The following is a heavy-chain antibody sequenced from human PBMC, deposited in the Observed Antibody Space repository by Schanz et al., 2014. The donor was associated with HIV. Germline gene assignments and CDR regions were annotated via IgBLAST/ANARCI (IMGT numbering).Heavy chain of an antibody. Sequence: EVHLVESGGGVVQPGRSLRLSCVASGFNFNSYGMHWVRQAPGKGLEWVGRSKNKANGYITEYTASVKGRFTISRDDSRNSLYLQMNSLKTEDTAVYFCARWRSGAPSNWGQGTLVTVSS. J-gene: IGHJ4*02. V-gene: IGHV3-72*01. CDR1: GFNFNSYG. CDR3: ARWRSGAPSN. CDR2: SKNKANGYIT. D-gene: IGHD3-10*01.